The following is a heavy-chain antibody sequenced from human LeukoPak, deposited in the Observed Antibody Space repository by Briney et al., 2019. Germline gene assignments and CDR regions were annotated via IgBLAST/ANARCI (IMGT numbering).Heavy chain of an antibody. CDR2: ISSSGSTI. J-gene: IGHJ4*02. D-gene: IGHD1-26*01. V-gene: IGHV3-48*03. CDR3: ARDYSGSYYYY. Sequence: GGSLRLSCAASGFTFSSYDMNWVRQAPGKGLEWVSYISSSGSTIYYADSVKGRFTISRDNAKNSLYLQMNSLRAEDTAVYYCARDYSGSYYYYWGQGTLVTVSS. CDR1: GFTFSSYD.